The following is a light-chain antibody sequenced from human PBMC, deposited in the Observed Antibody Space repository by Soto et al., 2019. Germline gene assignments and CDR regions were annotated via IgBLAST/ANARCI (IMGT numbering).Light chain of an antibody. CDR3: QHYYTYPHM. CDR1: EDVSQW. Sequence: IWMTQSPSTLSASVGDTVTITCRATEDVSQWLAWYQQKPGQAPKLLIYKASTLETGVPSRFSGRGSGTEFILTIRDLQPDDFATYYCQHYYTYPHMFVQGTKVDIK. V-gene: IGKV1-5*03. J-gene: IGKJ1*01. CDR2: KAS.